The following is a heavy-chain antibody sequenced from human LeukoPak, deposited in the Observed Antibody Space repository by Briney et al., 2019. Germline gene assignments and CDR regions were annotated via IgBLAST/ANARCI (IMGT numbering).Heavy chain of an antibody. V-gene: IGHV4-34*01. Sequence: SPTLSLTCAVYGRSFSGSYCRCIRPPPGNGLEWIASIHHSGPTTYNPSLKSRVTISVDRAKNQFSLKLSSVTAADTAVYYCARGVYCSGTSCQGPGDYDYGMYVWGQGATVTVS. CDR2: IHHSGPT. D-gene: IGHD2-2*01. CDR1: GRSFSGSY. J-gene: IGHJ6*02. CDR3: ARGVYCSGTSCQGPGDYDYGMYV.